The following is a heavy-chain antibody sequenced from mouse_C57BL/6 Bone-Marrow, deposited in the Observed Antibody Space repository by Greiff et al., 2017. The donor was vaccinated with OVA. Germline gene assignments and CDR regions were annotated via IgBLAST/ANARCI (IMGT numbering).Heavy chain of an antibody. CDR2: INPSSGYT. CDR3: ARWYYAMDY. J-gene: IGHJ4*01. CDR1: GYTFTSYW. Sequence: QVQLQQSGAELAKPGASVKLSCKASGYTFTSYWMHWVKQRPGQGLEWIGYINPSSGYTKYNQKFKDKATLTAAKSSSTAYMQLSSLTYEDSAVYYCARWYYAMDYWGQGTSVTVSS. V-gene: IGHV1-7*01.